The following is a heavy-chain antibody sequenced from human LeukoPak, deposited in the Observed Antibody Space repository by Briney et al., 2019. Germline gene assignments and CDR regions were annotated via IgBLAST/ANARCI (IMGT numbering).Heavy chain of an antibody. CDR3: ARLSLLLWFGELRYKWFDP. CDR2: IYYSGST. V-gene: IGHV4-39*01. D-gene: IGHD3-10*01. Sequence: PSETLSLTCIVSGDSISSSSYYWGWIRQPPGKGLEWIGNIYYSGSTYYNPSLKSRVTISVDTSKNQFSLRLYSVTAADTAVYYCARLSLLLWFGELRYKWFDPWGQGTLVTVSS. J-gene: IGHJ5*02. CDR1: GDSISSSSYY.